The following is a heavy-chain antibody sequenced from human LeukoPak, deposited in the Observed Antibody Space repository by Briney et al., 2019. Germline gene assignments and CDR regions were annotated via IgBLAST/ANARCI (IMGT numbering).Heavy chain of an antibody. CDR3: AKAYDILTGPPYAFDI. CDR1: GFTFSSYG. V-gene: IGHV3-33*06. Sequence: GGSLRLSCAASGFTFSSYGMHWVRQAPGKGLEWVAVIWYDGSNKYYADSVKGRFTISRDNSKNTLYLQMNSLRAEDTAVYYCAKAYDILTGPPYAFDIWGQGTMVTVSS. D-gene: IGHD3-9*01. J-gene: IGHJ3*02. CDR2: IWYDGSNK.